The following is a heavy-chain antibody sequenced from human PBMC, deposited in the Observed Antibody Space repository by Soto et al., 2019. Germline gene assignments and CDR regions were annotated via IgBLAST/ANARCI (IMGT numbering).Heavy chain of an antibody. D-gene: IGHD6-19*01. Sequence: GGSLRLSCAASGFTFDDYAMHWVRQAPGKGLEWVSGISWNSGGIGYADSVKGRFTISRDNAKNSLYLQMNSLRAEDTALYYCAKGYSSGWDSDAFDIWGQGTMVTVSS. CDR1: GFTFDDYA. V-gene: IGHV3-9*01. CDR2: ISWNSGGI. J-gene: IGHJ3*02. CDR3: AKGYSSGWDSDAFDI.